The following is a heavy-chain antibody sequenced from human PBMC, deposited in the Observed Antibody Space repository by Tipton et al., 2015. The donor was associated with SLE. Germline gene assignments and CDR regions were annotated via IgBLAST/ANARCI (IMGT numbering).Heavy chain of an antibody. V-gene: IGHV3-23*03. CDR1: GFTFSSYA. Sequence: SLRLSCAASGFTFSSYAMSWVRQAPGKGLEWVALIYAGGDRFYADTMKGRFTISRDNSGNTMNLVINNLRLDDTAVYYCVKVYQPQRRRTSSFGVGTGIHYYAMDVWGQGTTVTVSS. J-gene: IGHJ6*02. D-gene: IGHD3-3*01. CDR3: VKVYQPQRRRTSSFGVGTGIHYYAMDV. CDR2: IYAGGDR.